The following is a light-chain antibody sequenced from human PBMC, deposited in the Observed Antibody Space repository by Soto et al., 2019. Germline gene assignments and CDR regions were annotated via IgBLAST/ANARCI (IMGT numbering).Light chain of an antibody. CDR3: ATWDRSLSVGV. V-gene: IGLV1-51*01. Sequence: QSVLTQPPSVSAAPGQKVTISCSGSSSNIGNNYVFWYQQLPGTAPKLLIYDNDKRPSGIPDRFSGSKSGTSATLGITGLQTGAEADYYCATWDRSLSVGVFGGGTTLTVL. J-gene: IGLJ2*01. CDR2: DND. CDR1: SSNIGNNY.